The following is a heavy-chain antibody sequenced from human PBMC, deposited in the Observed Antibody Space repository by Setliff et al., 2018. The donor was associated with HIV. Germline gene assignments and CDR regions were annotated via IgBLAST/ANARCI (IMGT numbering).Heavy chain of an antibody. D-gene: IGHD3-22*01. CDR2: INQSENT. V-gene: IGHV4-34*01. CDR3: ARGGGYYAPLVY. Sequence: PSETLSLTCTVYGGSFSGYYWSWIRQPPGMGLEWIGEINQSENTNYNPSLKSRVTISADPSKNQFSLRLSSVTAADTAVYYCARGGGYYAPLVYWGQGTLVTVSS. CDR1: GGSFSGYY. J-gene: IGHJ4*02.